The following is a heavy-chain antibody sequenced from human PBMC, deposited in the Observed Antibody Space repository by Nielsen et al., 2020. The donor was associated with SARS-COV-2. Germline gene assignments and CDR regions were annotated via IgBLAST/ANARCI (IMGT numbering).Heavy chain of an antibody. Sequence: LRLSCTVSGGSISSGGYYWSWIRHHPGKGLEWIGYIYLSGRTCYNPSLKSRVTKSVDTSKNQFSLSLRSVTAADTTVYYCARESSGYDHYNYGMDVWGQGTTVTVSS. J-gene: IGHJ6*02. CDR2: IYLSGRT. CDR1: GGSISSGGYY. D-gene: IGHD5-12*01. CDR3: ARESSGYDHYNYGMDV. V-gene: IGHV4-31*03.